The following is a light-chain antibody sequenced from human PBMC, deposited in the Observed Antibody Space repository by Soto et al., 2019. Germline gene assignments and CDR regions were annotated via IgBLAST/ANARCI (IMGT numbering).Light chain of an antibody. V-gene: IGKV1-17*01. CDR2: AAS. Sequence: DIPMTQSPSSLSASVGDRVTITCRPSQGIAKDLVWYQQKPGKAPKRLIYAASSLQSGVPSRFSGIGSGSHFTLTISSLQPEDFATYYCLQHNSYPLTFGGGTKVEIK. CDR1: QGIAKD. J-gene: IGKJ4*01. CDR3: LQHNSYPLT.